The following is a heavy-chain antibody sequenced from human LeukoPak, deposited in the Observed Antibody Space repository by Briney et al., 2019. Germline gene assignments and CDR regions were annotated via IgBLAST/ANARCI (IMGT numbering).Heavy chain of an antibody. Sequence: ASLKVSCKASGYTFTGYYMHWVRQAPGQGLEWMGWINPNSGGTNYAQTVQGRVTMTRDTSISTAYMELSRLRADDTAVYYCARVGTVTTDYWGQGTLVTVSS. D-gene: IGHD4-17*01. J-gene: IGHJ4*02. V-gene: IGHV1-2*02. CDR2: INPNSGGT. CDR1: GYTFTGYY. CDR3: ARVGTVTTDY.